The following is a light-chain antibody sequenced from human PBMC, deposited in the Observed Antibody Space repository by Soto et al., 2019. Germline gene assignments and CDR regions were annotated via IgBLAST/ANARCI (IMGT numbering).Light chain of an antibody. J-gene: IGKJ1*01. V-gene: IGKV3-11*01. CDR3: QHRSSWPGTWP. CDR1: QNIGIY. CDR2: GES. Sequence: EIVLTQSPATLSLSPGERATLSCRASQNIGIYLAWYRQKPGQAPRLRIYGESNRAAGIPARFSGSGSGTDFTHTITSLELEDFAVYYCQHRSSWPGTWPVGQGTKVEIK.